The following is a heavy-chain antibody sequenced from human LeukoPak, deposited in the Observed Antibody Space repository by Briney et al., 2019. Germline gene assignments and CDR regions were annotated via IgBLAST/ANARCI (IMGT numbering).Heavy chain of an antibody. CDR3: ARDLYYDILTGYYLDSDAFDI. V-gene: IGHV3-21*01. J-gene: IGHJ3*02. Sequence: GGSLRLSCAASGFTFSSYSMTWVRQAPGKEPEWVSSISSSSSYIYYADSVKGRFTISRDNAKNSLYLQMNSLRAEDTAVYYCARDLYYDILTGYYLDSDAFDIWGQGTMVTVSS. D-gene: IGHD3-9*01. CDR1: GFTFSSYS. CDR2: ISSSSSYI.